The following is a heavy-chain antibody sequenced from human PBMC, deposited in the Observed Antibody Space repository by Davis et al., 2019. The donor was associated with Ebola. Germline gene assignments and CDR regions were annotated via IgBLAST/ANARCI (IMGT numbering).Heavy chain of an antibody. CDR2: ISSSRYYI. Sequence: PGGSLRLSCAASGFNFINYYMNWVRQAPGKGLEWVSSISSSRYYIYYADSVKGRFTVSRDNAKNSLYLQMNSLRADDTAVYYCARARIVVPIATNSYFYYGMDVWGQGTTVSVSS. CDR3: ARARIVVPIATNSYFYYGMDV. V-gene: IGHV3-21*01. D-gene: IGHD2-2*01. J-gene: IGHJ6*02. CDR1: GFNFINYY.